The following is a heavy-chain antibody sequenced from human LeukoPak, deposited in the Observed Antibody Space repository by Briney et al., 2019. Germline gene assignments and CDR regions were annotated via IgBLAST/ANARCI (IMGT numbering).Heavy chain of an antibody. CDR3: SRDLRGRDDY. Sequence: GGSLRLSCAASGFTFSSYWMHWVRQAPGKGLVWVSRISTGGSTTDYADSVKGRFTISRDNAKNTLYLQMNSLRAEDTAVYYCSRDLRGRDDYWGQGILVIVSS. CDR2: ISTGGSTT. J-gene: IGHJ4*02. V-gene: IGHV3-74*01. D-gene: IGHD5-24*01. CDR1: GFTFSSYW.